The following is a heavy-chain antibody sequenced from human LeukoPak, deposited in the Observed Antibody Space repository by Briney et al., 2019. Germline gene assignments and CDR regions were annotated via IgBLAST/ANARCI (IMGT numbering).Heavy chain of an antibody. CDR2: INPNSGGT. CDR3: ARNVQAAILDAFDI. D-gene: IGHD2-2*02. V-gene: IGHV1-2*02. J-gene: IGHJ3*02. Sequence: ASVKVSCKAPGYTFTCYGISWVRQAPGQGLEWMGWINPNSGGTNYAQKFQGRVTMTRDTSISTAYMELSRLRSDDTAVYYCARNVQAAILDAFDIWGQGTMVTVSS. CDR1: GYTFTCYG.